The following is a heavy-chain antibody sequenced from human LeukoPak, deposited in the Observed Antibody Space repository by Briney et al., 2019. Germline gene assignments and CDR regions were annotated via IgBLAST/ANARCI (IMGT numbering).Heavy chain of an antibody. J-gene: IGHJ5*02. V-gene: IGHV1-8*01. Sequence: ASVKVSCKASGYTFTSYDINWVRQATGQGLEWMGWMNPNSGNTGYAQKFQGRATMTRNTSISTAYMELSSLRSEDTAVYYCARGVEMATITGDWFDPWGQGTLVTVSS. CDR3: ARGVEMATITGDWFDP. CDR2: MNPNSGNT. D-gene: IGHD5-24*01. CDR1: GYTFTSYD.